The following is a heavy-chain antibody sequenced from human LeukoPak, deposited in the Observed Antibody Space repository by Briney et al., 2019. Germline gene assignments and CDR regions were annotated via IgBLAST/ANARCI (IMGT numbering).Heavy chain of an antibody. CDR1: GGSFSGYY. D-gene: IGHD6-25*01. CDR3: ARSWPNSSGFQH. Sequence: SETLSLTCAVYGGSFSGYYWSWIRQPPGKGLEWIGEINHSGSTNYNPSLKSRVTISVDTSKNQFSLKLSSVTAADTAVYYCARSWPNSSGFQHWGQGTLVTVSS. V-gene: IGHV4-34*01. CDR2: INHSGST. J-gene: IGHJ1*01.